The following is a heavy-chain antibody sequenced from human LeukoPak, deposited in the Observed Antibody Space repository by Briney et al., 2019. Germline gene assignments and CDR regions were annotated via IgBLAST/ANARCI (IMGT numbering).Heavy chain of an antibody. Sequence: PGGSLRLSCVASGFTFSSYSMNWVRQAPGKGLEWVAVISNDERNKYYSDSVKGRFTISRDNSKSTVYLQMNSLRPEDTAVYYCARPSPPGDGYNPCDYWGPGALVIVSS. J-gene: IGHJ4*02. CDR3: ARPSPPGDGYNPCDY. CDR2: ISNDERNK. D-gene: IGHD5-24*01. CDR1: GFTFSSYS. V-gene: IGHV3-30*19.